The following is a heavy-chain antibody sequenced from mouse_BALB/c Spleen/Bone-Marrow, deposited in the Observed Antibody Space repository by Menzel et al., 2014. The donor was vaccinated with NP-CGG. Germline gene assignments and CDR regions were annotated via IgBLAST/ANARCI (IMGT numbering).Heavy chain of an antibody. CDR2: IDPFNGGT. CDR1: GYSFTSYY. J-gene: IGHJ3*01. Sequence: EVQLQQSGPELMKPGASVKISCKASGYSFTSYYMHWVKQSHGKSLEWIGYIDPFNGGTSYNQKFKGKATLTVDKSSSTAYMHLSSLTSEDSAVYYCARALSIGWFAYWGQGTLVTVSA. V-gene: IGHV1-28*01. CDR3: ARALSIGWFAY.